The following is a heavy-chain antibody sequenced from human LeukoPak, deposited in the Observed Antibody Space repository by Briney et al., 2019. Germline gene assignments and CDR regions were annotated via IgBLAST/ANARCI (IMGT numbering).Heavy chain of an antibody. D-gene: IGHD3-22*01. CDR1: GFTFSSYG. V-gene: IGHV3-30*18. CDR2: ISYDGSNK. Sequence: GRSLRLSCAASGFTFSSYGMHWVRQAPGKGLEWVAVISYDGSNKYYADSVKGRFIISRDNSKNTLYLQMNSLRAEDTAVYYCAKGKGDYYDSSGSFDYWGQGTLVTVSS. J-gene: IGHJ4*02. CDR3: AKGKGDYYDSSGSFDY.